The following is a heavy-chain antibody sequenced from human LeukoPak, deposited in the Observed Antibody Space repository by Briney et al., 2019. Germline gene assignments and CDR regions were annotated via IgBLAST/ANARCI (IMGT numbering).Heavy chain of an antibody. CDR3: ARGSYSSSWYGDAFDI. CDR2: INRSGST. CDR1: GGSFSGYY. J-gene: IGHJ3*02. Sequence: SETLSLTCAVYGGSFSGYYWSWIRQPPGRGLEWIGEINRSGSTNYNPSLKSRVTISVDTSKNQFSLKLSSVTAADTAVYYCARGSYSSSWYGDAFDIWGQGTMVTVSS. D-gene: IGHD6-13*01. V-gene: IGHV4-34*01.